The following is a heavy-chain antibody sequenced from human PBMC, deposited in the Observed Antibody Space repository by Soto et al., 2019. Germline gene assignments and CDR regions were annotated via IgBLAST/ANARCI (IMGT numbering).Heavy chain of an antibody. CDR3: ARVRRVVIIFVDY. CDR2: IYYSGST. V-gene: IGHV4-30-4*01. D-gene: IGHD3-3*01. Sequence: PSETLSLTCTVSGGSISSGDYYWSWIRQPPGKGLEWIGYIYYSGSTYYNPSLKSRVTISVDTSKNQFSLKLSSVTAADTAVYYCARVRRVVIIFVDYWGQGTLVTVSS. J-gene: IGHJ4*02. CDR1: GGSISSGDYY.